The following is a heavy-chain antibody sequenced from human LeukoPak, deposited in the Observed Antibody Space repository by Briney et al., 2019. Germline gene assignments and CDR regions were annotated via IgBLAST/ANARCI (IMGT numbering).Heavy chain of an antibody. J-gene: IGHJ4*02. CDR2: ISTNGGNI. Sequence: GGSLRLSCAASGFIFSDYVMTWVRQAPGKGLEWVSLISTNGGNIYYADSVKGRFTISRDNSKNTLYLQMNSLRAEDTAVYYCAKSQQTDTMIPQGYWGQGTLVTVSS. CDR3: AKSQQTDTMIPQGY. CDR1: GFIFSDYV. D-gene: IGHD3-22*01. V-gene: IGHV3-23*01.